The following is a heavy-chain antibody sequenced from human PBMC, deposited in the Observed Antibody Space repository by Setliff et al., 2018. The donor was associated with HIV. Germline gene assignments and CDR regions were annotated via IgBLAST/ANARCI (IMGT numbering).Heavy chain of an antibody. V-gene: IGHV1-3*01. J-gene: IGHJ4*02. Sequence: GASVKVSCKAFGYTFSTNAIHWVRQAPGQRLEWMGYINAGDDNTRYSEKFQGRVTITRDTSANTAYMELSSLRSEDTAVYYYARGSCSGCYLSDYWGLGTLVTVSS. CDR2: INAGDDNT. D-gene: IGHD6-19*01. CDR1: GYTFSTNA. CDR3: ARGSCSGCYLSDY.